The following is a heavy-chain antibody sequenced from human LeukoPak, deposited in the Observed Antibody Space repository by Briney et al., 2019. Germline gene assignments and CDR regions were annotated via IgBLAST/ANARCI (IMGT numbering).Heavy chain of an antibody. CDR2: ISSSSSYI. V-gene: IGHV3-21*01. Sequence: EGSLRLSCAASGFTFSSYSMNWVRQAPGKGLEWVSSISSSSSYIYYADSVKGRFTISRDNAKNSLYLQMNSLRAEDTAVYYCASDIAVAGTATVVFDYWGQGTLVTVSS. CDR3: ASDIAVAGTATVVFDY. CDR1: GFTFSSYS. D-gene: IGHD6-19*01. J-gene: IGHJ4*02.